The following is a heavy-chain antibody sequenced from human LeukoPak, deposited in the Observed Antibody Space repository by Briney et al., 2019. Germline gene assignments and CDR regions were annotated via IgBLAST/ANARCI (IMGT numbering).Heavy chain of an antibody. CDR3: ARLVPTATASDAFDI. V-gene: IGHV3-48*01. Sequence: GGALRLSCAVSGFTFCDYSMNWVREAPGEGLGWVSYFSSGGRTRYYADSMKGRFTISRDNAKNSLHLQMDSLRAEDTAVYYCARLVPTATASDAFDIWGQGTMVSVSS. CDR2: FSSGGRTR. J-gene: IGHJ3*02. CDR1: GFTFCDYS. D-gene: IGHD2-2*01.